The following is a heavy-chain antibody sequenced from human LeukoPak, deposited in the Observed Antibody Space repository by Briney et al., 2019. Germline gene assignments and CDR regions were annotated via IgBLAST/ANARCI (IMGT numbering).Heavy chain of an antibody. V-gene: IGHV5-51*01. CDR2: IYPGDSDT. D-gene: IGHD6-13*01. Sequence: GESLKISCKGSGYSFSGNWIGWVRQMPGKVLEWMGIIYPGDSDTRYSPSFQGQVTISVDKSSATAYLQWSSLKASDTAMYYCARHMGGHHQQPDYWGRGTLVTVSA. CDR3: ARHMGGHHQQPDY. CDR1: GYSFSGNW. J-gene: IGHJ4*02.